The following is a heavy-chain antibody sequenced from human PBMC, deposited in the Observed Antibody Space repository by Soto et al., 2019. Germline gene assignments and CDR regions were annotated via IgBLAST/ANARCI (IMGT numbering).Heavy chain of an antibody. CDR1: GFTVSSYY. CDR2: IYSAGSA. D-gene: IGHD6-13*01. V-gene: IGHV3-66*01. J-gene: IGHJ4*02. Sequence: PGESLKISCAASGFTVSSYYMSWVRQAPGKGLEWVSVIYSAGSADFADSVKGRFTISRDNSKNTLYLQMSSLRAEDTAVYYCARVPSSSYHYFDYWGQGTLVTVSS. CDR3: ARVPSSSYHYFDY.